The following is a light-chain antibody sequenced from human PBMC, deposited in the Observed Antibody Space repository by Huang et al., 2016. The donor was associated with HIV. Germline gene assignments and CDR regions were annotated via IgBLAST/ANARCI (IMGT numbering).Light chain of an antibody. CDR1: HAIRND. Sequence: AIQMTQSPSSLSASVGDRVTITGRASHAIRNDLGWYQHRPGKAPKLLSYAASESQSGVPSRFRGSGSGTDFTLTISSLQPEDVGTYYCLQDFNYPRTFGQGTTVKI. CDR3: LQDFNYPRT. CDR2: AAS. V-gene: IGKV1-6*01. J-gene: IGKJ1*01.